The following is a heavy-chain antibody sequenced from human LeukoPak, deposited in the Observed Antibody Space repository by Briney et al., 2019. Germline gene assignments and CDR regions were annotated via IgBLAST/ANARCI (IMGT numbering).Heavy chain of an antibody. V-gene: IGHV3-30*18. CDR2: ISYDGSNK. CDR1: GFTFSSYG. D-gene: IGHD2-15*01. CDR3: AKEGVENSRRYFQH. Sequence: GGSLRLSCAASGFTFSSYGMHWVRQAPGKGLEWVAVISYDGSNKYYADSVKGRFTISRDNSKNTLYLQMNSLRAEDTAVYYCAKEGVENSRRYFQHWGQGTLVTVSS. J-gene: IGHJ1*01.